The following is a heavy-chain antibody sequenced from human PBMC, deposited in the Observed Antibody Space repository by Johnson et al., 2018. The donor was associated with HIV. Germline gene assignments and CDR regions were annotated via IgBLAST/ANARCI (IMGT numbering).Heavy chain of an antibody. CDR3: ARDSSNSFRFEMYAFDI. J-gene: IGHJ3*02. D-gene: IGHD6-6*01. Sequence: QVQLVESGGGVVQPGRSLRPSCAASGFTFSSNPMHWVRQAPGKGLAWVAVMSYDGINKYYADSVKGRFTISRDNSKNTLYLQMNSLRPEDTAVYYCARDSSNSFRFEMYAFDIWGQGTMVTVSS. CDR2: MSYDGINK. V-gene: IGHV3-30-3*01. CDR1: GFTFSSNP.